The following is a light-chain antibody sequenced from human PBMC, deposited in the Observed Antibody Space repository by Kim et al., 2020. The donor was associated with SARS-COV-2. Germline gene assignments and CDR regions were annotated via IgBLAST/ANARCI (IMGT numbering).Light chain of an antibody. CDR2: GAS. V-gene: IGKV3-15*01. J-gene: IGKJ4*01. Sequence: VSPGERAPLSCRARQSVSSNLAWYQQKPGQAPRLLIYGASTRATGIPARFSGSGSGTEFTLTISSLQSEDFAVYYCQQYNNWPPLTFGGGTKVDIK. CDR3: QQYNNWPPLT. CDR1: QSVSSN.